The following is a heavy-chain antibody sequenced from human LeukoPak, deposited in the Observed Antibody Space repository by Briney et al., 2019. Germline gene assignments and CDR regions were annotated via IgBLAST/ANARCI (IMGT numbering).Heavy chain of an antibody. D-gene: IGHD3-10*01. CDR3: ARAGYYGSGSSNWFDP. V-gene: IGHV4-59*12. CDR1: GGSISSYY. J-gene: IGHJ5*02. Sequence: SETLSLTCTVSGGSISSYYWSWIRQHPGKGLEWIGYIYYSGSTYYNPSLKSRVTISVDTSKNQFSLKLSSVTAADTAVYYCARAGYYGSGSSNWFDPWGQGTLVTVSS. CDR2: IYYSGST.